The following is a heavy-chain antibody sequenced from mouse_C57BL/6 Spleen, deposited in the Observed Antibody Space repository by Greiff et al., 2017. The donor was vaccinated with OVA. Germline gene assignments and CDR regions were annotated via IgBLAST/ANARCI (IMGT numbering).Heavy chain of an antibody. Sequence: VQLQQPGAELVMPGASVKLSCKASGYTFTSYWMHWVKQRPGQGLEWIGEIDPSDSYTNYNQKFKGKSTLTVDKSSSPAYMQLSSLTSEDSAVYYCARGGPLYYGSSYDCWGQGTTLTVSS. CDR2: IDPSDSYT. J-gene: IGHJ2*01. D-gene: IGHD1-1*01. CDR1: GYTFTSYW. V-gene: IGHV1-69*01. CDR3: ARGGPLYYGSSYDC.